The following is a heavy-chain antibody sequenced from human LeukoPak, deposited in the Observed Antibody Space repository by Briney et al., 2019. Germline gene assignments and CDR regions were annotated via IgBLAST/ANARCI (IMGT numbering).Heavy chain of an antibody. J-gene: IGHJ6*02. CDR2: ISSSGDTI. CDR3: AREREYQPLRFYYYGMDV. Sequence: GGSLRLSCAASGFTFSDYYMNWIRQAPGKGLEWVSYISSSGDTIYYADSVKGRFTISRDNAKNSLYLQMNSLRAEDTAVYYCAREREYQPLRFYYYGMDVWGQGTTVTVSS. CDR1: GFTFSDYY. V-gene: IGHV3-11*01. D-gene: IGHD2-2*01.